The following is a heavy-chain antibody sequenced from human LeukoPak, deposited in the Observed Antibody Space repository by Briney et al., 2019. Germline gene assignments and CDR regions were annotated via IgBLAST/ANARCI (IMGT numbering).Heavy chain of an antibody. CDR3: AKDTGYNYGYDY. D-gene: IGHD5-18*01. CDR2: VSDSGDST. J-gene: IGHJ4*02. V-gene: IGHV3-23*01. Sequence: PGGSLRLSCSTSGFTFSNYAMTWVRQAPGMGLEWVSLVSDSGDSTYYADSVKGRFTISRDNSKNMLYLQMNSLRAEDTAIYYCAKDTGYNYGYDYWGQGALATVSS. CDR1: GFTFSNYA.